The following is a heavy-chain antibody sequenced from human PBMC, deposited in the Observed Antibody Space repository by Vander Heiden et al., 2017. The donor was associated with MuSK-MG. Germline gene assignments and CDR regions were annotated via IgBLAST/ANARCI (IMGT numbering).Heavy chain of an antibody. CDR2: IRSKANSYAT. V-gene: IGHV3-73*02. Sequence: EVQLVESGGGLVQPGGSLNLSCAASGFTFSGSAMHWVRQASGKGLEWVGRIRSKANSYATAYAASVKGRFTISRDDSKNTAYLQMSSLKTEDTAVYYCSRSNDYGDYADYWGQGTLVTVSS. CDR3: SRSNDYGDYADY. J-gene: IGHJ4*02. CDR1: GFTFSGSA. D-gene: IGHD4-17*01.